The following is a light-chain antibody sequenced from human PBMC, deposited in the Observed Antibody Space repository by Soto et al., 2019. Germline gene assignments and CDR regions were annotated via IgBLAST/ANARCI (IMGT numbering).Light chain of an antibody. CDR3: SSYTSSSTPYVV. Sequence: QSALTQPASVSGSPGQSITISCTGTSSDVGCYNYVSWYQQHPGKAPKLMIYDVSNRPSGVSNRFSGSKSGNTASLTISGLQAEDEADYYCSSYTSSSTPYVVFGGGTQLTVL. J-gene: IGLJ2*01. CDR1: SSDVGCYNY. CDR2: DVS. V-gene: IGLV2-14*01.